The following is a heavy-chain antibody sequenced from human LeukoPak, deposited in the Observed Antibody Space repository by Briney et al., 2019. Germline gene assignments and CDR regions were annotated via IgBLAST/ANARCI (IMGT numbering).Heavy chain of an antibody. D-gene: IGHD3-10*01. J-gene: IGHJ4*02. CDR1: GFTFSSYD. CDR2: IRYDGSNK. V-gene: IGHV3-30*02. CDR3: ANENGGPDY. Sequence: GGSLRLSCAASGFTFSSYDMHSVRQAPGKGLEWVAFIRYDGSNKYYADSVKGRFIISRDNSKNTLYLQMSSVRAEDTAVYYCANENGGPDYWGQGTLVTVSS.